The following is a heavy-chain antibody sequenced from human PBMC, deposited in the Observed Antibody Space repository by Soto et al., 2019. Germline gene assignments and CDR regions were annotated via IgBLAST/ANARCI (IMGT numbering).Heavy chain of an antibody. CDR1: GGTFSSYA. CDR2: IIPIFGTA. D-gene: IGHD3-3*01. V-gene: IGHV1-69*01. Sequence: QVQLVQSGAEVKKPGSSVKVSCKASGGTFSSYAISWVRQAPGQGLEWMGGIIPIFGTANYAQKFQGRVTITSDEFTSTAYMELSSLRSEDTAVYYCARGGYEFWSGDYYYYGMDVWGHGTTVTVSS. J-gene: IGHJ6*02. CDR3: ARGGYEFWSGDYYYYGMDV.